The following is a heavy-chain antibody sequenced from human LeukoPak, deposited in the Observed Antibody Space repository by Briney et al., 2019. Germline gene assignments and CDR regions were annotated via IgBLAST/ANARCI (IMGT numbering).Heavy chain of an antibody. D-gene: IGHD3-22*01. V-gene: IGHV3-7*01. CDR1: GFTFSSYW. J-gene: IGHJ4*02. CDR2: IKQDGSEK. CDR3: ARGVPHYYDSSAPFDY. Sequence: GGSLRLSCAASGFTFSSYWMSWVRQAPGKGLEWVANIKQDGSEKYYVDSVKGRYTISRDNAKNSLYLQMNSLRAEDTAVYYCARGVPHYYDSSAPFDYWGQGTLVTVSS.